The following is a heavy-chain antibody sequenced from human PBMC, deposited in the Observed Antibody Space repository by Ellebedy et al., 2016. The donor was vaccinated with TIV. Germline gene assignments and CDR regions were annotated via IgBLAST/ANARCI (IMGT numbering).Heavy chain of an antibody. V-gene: IGHV1-18*01. D-gene: IGHD1-26*01. CDR1: DYMLPNHG. Sequence: ASVKVSCXASDYMLPNHGISWVRQAPGQGPEWMGWINVYQGVTNFAPRFQGRVTLTTDTSTNTAYMDLRSLTSDDTAVYYCARVPGRSGSYSGLDYWGQGTLVTVSS. CDR2: INVYQGVT. J-gene: IGHJ4*02. CDR3: ARVPGRSGSYSGLDY.